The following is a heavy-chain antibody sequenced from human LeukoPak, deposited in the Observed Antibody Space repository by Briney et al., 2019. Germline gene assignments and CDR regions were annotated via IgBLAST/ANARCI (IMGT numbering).Heavy chain of an antibody. CDR3: AGFSPGGALGY. D-gene: IGHD3-16*01. J-gene: IGHJ4*02. CDR2: IIPIFGTA. CDR1: GGTFSSYA. Sequence: GASVKVSCKASGGTFSSYAISWVRQAPGQGLEWMGGIIPIFGTANYAQKFQGRVTITTDESTSTAYMELSSLRSEDTTVYYCAGFSPGGALGYWGQGTLVTVSS. V-gene: IGHV1-69*05.